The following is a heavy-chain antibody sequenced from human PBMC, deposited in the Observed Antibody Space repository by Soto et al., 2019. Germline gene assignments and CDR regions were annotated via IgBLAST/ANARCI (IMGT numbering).Heavy chain of an antibody. D-gene: IGHD1-26*01. J-gene: IGHJ4*02. V-gene: IGHV4-34*01. CDR2: INHSGST. Sequence: SETLSLTCAVYGGSFSGYYWSWIRQPPGKGLEWIGEINHSGSTNHNPSLKSRVTISVDTSKNQFSLKLSSVTAADTAVYYCARVEYSGSSGCYFDYWGQGTLVTVSS. CDR3: ARVEYSGSSGCYFDY. CDR1: GGSFSGYY.